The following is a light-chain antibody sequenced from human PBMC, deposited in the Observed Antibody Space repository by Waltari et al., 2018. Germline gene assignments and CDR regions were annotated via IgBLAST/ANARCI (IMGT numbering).Light chain of an antibody. Sequence: DIQMTQSPPSLAASVGDSVNITCRASQTIRNYLNWYQKRPGKATTPLISAASSLQSGVPSRFSGSGSGTDFALTISSLQPEDFASYHCQETYTTLFTFGPGTKVEIK. V-gene: IGKV1-39*01. J-gene: IGKJ3*01. CDR3: QETYTTLFT. CDR1: QTIRNY. CDR2: AAS.